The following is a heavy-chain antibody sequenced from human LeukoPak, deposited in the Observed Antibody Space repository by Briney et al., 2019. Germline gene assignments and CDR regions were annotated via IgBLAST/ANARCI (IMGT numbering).Heavy chain of an antibody. J-gene: IGHJ4*02. CDR3: ARQTGSGLFILP. V-gene: IGHV4-39*01. CDR1: GVSISSSHSY. Sequence: SETLSLTCTVSGVSISSSHSYWGWIRQPPGKGLEWIGSIYYSGNTYYNASLKSQVSISIDTSKNQFSLRLTSVTAADTAVYYCARQTGSGLFILPGGQGTLVTVSS. CDR2: IYYSGNT. D-gene: IGHD3/OR15-3a*01.